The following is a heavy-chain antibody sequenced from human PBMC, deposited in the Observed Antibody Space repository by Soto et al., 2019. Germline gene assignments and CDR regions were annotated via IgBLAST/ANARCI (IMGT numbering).Heavy chain of an antibody. D-gene: IGHD5-12*01. CDR1: GDSVSSNSAA. J-gene: IGHJ6*03. CDR2: TYYRSKWYN. CDR3: ARAGRGYSGYDSDYYYYMDV. V-gene: IGHV6-1*01. Sequence: PSQTISLTCAISGDSVSSNSAAWNWIRQSPSRGLEWLGRTYYRSKWYNDYAVSVKSRITINPDTSKNQFSLQLNSVTPEDTAVYYCARAGRGYSGYDSDYYYYMDVWGKGTTVTVSS.